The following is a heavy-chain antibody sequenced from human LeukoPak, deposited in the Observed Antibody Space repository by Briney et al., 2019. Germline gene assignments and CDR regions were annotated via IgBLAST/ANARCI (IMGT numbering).Heavy chain of an antibody. V-gene: IGHV4-31*03. CDR2: IYYSGST. D-gene: IGHD2-2*01. J-gene: IGHJ6*02. Sequence: SETLSLTCTVSGGSISSGGYYWSWIRQHPGKGLEWIGYIYYSGSTNYNPSLKSRVTISVDTSKNQFSLKLSSVTAADTAVYYCASAKARRQYQLPYYYYYGMDVWGQGTTVTVSS. CDR3: ASAKARRQYQLPYYYYYGMDV. CDR1: GGSISSGGYY.